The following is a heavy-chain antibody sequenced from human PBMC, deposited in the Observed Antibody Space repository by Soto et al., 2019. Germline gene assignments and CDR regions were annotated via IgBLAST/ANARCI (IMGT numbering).Heavy chain of an antibody. CDR2: IYSSGNT. J-gene: IGHJ4*02. CDR3: ARVRSPFGY. D-gene: IGHD3-16*01. Sequence: EVQLVETGGSLIQPGGSLRLSCAVSGVTVRSNYMSCVRQAPGKGLEWVSIIYSSGNTYYADSVKGRFTMSRDTSNNTVFLQMSSLRAEDTAVYYCARVRSPFGYWGQGTLVTVSS. CDR1: GVTVRSNY. V-gene: IGHV3-53*02.